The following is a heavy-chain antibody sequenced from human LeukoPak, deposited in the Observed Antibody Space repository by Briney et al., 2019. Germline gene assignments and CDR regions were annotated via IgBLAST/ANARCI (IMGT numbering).Heavy chain of an antibody. Sequence: GGPLRLSCAASGFTFSSYAMSWVRQAPGKGLEWVSAISGSGGSTYYADSVKGRFTISRDNSKNTLYLQMNSLRAEDTAVYYCAKGLGYCSGGSCYHTPPFDYWGQGTLVTVSS. D-gene: IGHD2-15*01. CDR1: GFTFSSYA. J-gene: IGHJ4*02. CDR2: ISGSGGST. CDR3: AKGLGYCSGGSCYHTPPFDY. V-gene: IGHV3-23*01.